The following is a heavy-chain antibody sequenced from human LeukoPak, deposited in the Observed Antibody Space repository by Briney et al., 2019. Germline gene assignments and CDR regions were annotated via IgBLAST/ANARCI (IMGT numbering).Heavy chain of an antibody. J-gene: IGHJ3*02. CDR2: IYYSGST. CDR3: ARSSIAVAGTAFDI. D-gene: IGHD6-19*01. Sequence: SGTLSLTCTVSGGSISSYYWSWIRQPPGKGLEWIGYIYYSGSTNYNPSLKSRVTISVDTSKNQFSLKLSSVTAAGTAVYYCARSSIAVAGTAFDIWGQGTMVTVSS. V-gene: IGHV4-59*01. CDR1: GGSISSYY.